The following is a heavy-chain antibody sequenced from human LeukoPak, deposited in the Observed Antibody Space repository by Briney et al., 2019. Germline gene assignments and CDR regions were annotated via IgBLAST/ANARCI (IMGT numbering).Heavy chain of an antibody. Sequence: GGSLRLSCAASGFTVSSNYMSWVRQAPGKGLEWVSAISGSGGSTYYADSVKGRFTISRDNSKNTLYLQMNSLRAEDTAVYYCAKDRVVVAATSDYWGQGTLVTVSS. CDR1: GFTVSSNY. CDR2: ISGSGGST. CDR3: AKDRVVVAATSDY. J-gene: IGHJ4*02. D-gene: IGHD2-15*01. V-gene: IGHV3-23*01.